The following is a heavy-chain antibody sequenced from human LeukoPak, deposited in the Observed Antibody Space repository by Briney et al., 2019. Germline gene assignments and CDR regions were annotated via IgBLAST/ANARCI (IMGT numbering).Heavy chain of an antibody. CDR3: AREGHSLPRGYFGVDV. CDR2: VSSSSTSI. Sequence: NPGECLRLSCAASGFTFNTDSRNWVRQAPGKGLEWVSYVSSSSTSIYYADSVKGRFTISRDNGMNSLILQMNALTAEDTAVYYCAREGHSLPRGYFGVDVWGKGTTVTVSS. D-gene: IGHD2-2*01. V-gene: IGHV3-21*01. J-gene: IGHJ6*04. CDR1: GFTFNTDS.